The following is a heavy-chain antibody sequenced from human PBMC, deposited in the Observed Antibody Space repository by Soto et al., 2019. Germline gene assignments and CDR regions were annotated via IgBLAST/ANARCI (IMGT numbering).Heavy chain of an antibody. CDR1: GYSFTTYW. V-gene: IGHV5-51*01. Sequence: GESLKISCKGSGYSFTTYWIGWVRQMPGKGLEWMGIIYPGDSDTRYSPSFQGQVTISADKSTSTAYLQWSSLKASDTAMYYCARRDDSPTAEYYQHWGQGTLVTVSS. D-gene: IGHD2-21*01. CDR2: IYPGDSDT. CDR3: ARRDDSPTAEYYQH. J-gene: IGHJ1*01.